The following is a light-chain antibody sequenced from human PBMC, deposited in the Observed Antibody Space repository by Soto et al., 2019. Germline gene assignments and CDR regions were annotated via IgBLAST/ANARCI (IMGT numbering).Light chain of an antibody. CDR3: SSYTSSSTQV. CDR2: EVS. V-gene: IGLV2-14*01. J-gene: IGLJ1*01. CDR1: SSDIGASNY. Sequence: QSVLTQPASVSGSPGQSITISCTGTSSDIGASNYVSWYQQHPGKAPRLMIYEVSNRPSGVSNRFSGSKSGNTASLTISGLQSEDDSDYYCSSYTSSSTQVFGTGTKVTVL.